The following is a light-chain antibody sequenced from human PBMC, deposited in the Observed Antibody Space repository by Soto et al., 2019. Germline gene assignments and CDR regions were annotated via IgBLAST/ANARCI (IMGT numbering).Light chain of an antibody. J-gene: IGLJ2*01. CDR1: SSNIGSNY. Sequence: QSVLTQPPSVSAAPGQKVTISCSGSSSNIGSNYVSWYQQFPEAAPKLLIYDNDKRPSGIPDRFSGSKSGTSATLGITGLQTGDEADYYCATWDRSLSAGVFGGGTQLTVL. V-gene: IGLV1-51*01. CDR2: DND. CDR3: ATWDRSLSAGV.